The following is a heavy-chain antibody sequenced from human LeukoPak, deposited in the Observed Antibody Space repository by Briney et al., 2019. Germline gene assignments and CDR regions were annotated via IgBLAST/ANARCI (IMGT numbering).Heavy chain of an antibody. D-gene: IGHD1-1*01. CDR1: GFTFSSYA. V-gene: IGHV3-23*01. Sequence: GGSLRLSCAASGFTFSSYAMSWVRQAPGKGLEWVSAISGSGGSTYYAHSVKGRFTISRDNSQKTLYLQMNSLRAEDTAVYYCATDLRTGFDAFDIWGQGTMVTVSS. J-gene: IGHJ3*02. CDR3: ATDLRTGFDAFDI. CDR2: ISGSGGST.